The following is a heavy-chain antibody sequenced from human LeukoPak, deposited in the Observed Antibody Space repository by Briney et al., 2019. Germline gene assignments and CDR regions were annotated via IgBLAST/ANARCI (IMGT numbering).Heavy chain of an antibody. D-gene: IGHD3-10*01. V-gene: IGHV4-34*01. CDR1: GGPFSGYY. CDR2: IYYSGRT. Sequence: SETLSLTCAVYGGPFSGYYWSWIRQPPGKGLEWIGSIYYSGRTYYNPSLKSRVTIPVDMSKNQFSLKLSSVTAADTAVYYCAKHYMGSYYSRGFDYWGRGTLVTVSS. J-gene: IGHJ4*02. CDR3: AKHYMGSYYSRGFDY.